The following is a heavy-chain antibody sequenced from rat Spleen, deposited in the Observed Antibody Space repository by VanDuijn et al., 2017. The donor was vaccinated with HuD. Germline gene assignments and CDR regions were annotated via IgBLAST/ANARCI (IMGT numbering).Heavy chain of an antibody. CDR1: GFTFSNYG. J-gene: IGHJ2*01. D-gene: IGHD4-2*01. CDR3: TTGGD. CDR2: ISTSGGST. Sequence: EVELVESGGGLVQPGRSMKLSCAASGFTFSNYGMAWVRQAPTKGLEWVASISTSGGSTYYRDSVKGRFTISRDNAKSTLYLQMDSLRSEDTATYYCTTGGDWGQGVMVTVAS. V-gene: IGHV5-27*01.